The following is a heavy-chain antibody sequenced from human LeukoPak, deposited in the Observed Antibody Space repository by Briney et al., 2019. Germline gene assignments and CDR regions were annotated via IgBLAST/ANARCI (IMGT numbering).Heavy chain of an antibody. CDR2: LYCNDDK. V-gene: IGHV2-5*01. CDR3: AHSHTYYDFWSGYWGPYYFDY. J-gene: IGHJ4*02. D-gene: IGHD3-3*01. Sequence: SPPTLVKPTQTLTLTSTFSGFSLSTRGVSVVCIRQPPGKALEWLAILYCNDDKRYIPSLKRRLTITKDTSKNQVVPTMTNMDPVDTTTYQCAHSHTYYDFWSGYWGPYYFDYWGQGTLVTVSS. CDR1: GFSLSTRGVS.